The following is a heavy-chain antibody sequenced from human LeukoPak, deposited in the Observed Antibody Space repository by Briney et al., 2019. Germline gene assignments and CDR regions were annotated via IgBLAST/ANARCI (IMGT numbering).Heavy chain of an antibody. Sequence: GGSLRLSCAASGFTFSSNGMHWGRQAPGKGLEWVAVIWYDGSNKYYADSVKGRFTISRDNSKNTLYLQMNSLRAEDTAVYYCARAPQYVFYFDYWGQGTLVTVSS. CDR1: GFTFSSNG. CDR2: IWYDGSNK. CDR3: ARAPQYVFYFDY. V-gene: IGHV3-33*08. J-gene: IGHJ4*02. D-gene: IGHD2-2*01.